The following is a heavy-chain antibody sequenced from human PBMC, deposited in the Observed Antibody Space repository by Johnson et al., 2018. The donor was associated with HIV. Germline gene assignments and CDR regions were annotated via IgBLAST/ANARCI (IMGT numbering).Heavy chain of an antibody. D-gene: IGHD1-26*01. CDR1: GFTFSSYA. Sequence: VQLVESGGGLVQPGGSLRLSCAASGFTFSSYAMHWVRQAPGKGLEYVSAIRSNGGSTYYANSVKGRFTISRDNSKNTLYLQMGSLRAEDMAVYYCARGGASGAFDIWGQGTMVTVSS. J-gene: IGHJ3*02. CDR3: ARGGASGAFDI. V-gene: IGHV3-64*01. CDR2: IRSNGGST.